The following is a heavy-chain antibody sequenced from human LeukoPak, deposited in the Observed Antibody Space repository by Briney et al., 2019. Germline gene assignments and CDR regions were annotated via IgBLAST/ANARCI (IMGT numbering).Heavy chain of an antibody. CDR3: AREYQLPHDAFDI. J-gene: IGHJ3*02. D-gene: IGHD2-2*01. CDR2: IYHSGST. Sequence: PSETLSLTCTVSGYSISSGYYWGWIRQPPGKGLEGIGSIYHSGSTYYNPSLKSRVTISVDTSKNQFSLKLSSVTAADTAVYYCAREYQLPHDAFDIWGQGTMVTVSS. CDR1: GYSISSGYY. V-gene: IGHV4-38-2*02.